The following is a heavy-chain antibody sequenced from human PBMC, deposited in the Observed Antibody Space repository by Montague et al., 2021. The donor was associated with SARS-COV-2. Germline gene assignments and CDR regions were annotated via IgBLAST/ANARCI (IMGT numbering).Heavy chain of an antibody. D-gene: IGHD6-6*01. J-gene: IGHJ3*02. CDR3: ARTSIAEPGVAFDI. Sequence: LALVKPTQTLTLTCTFSGFSLSTSGMCLTWIRQPPGKALEWLARIDWDDDKYYSTSLKTRLTISKDTPKNQVVPSMTNMDPVDTATYYCARTSIAEPGVAFDIWGQGTKVTVSS. V-gene: IGHV2-70*11. CDR1: GFSLSTSGMC. CDR2: IDWDDDK.